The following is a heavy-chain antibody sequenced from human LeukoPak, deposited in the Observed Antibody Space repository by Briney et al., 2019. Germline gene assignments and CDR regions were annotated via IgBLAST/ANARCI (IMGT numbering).Heavy chain of an antibody. CDR3: AKDGYSGSVDY. CDR1: GFTFSTYA. Sequence: PGGSLRLSCAASGFTFSTYAMSWVRQAPGKGLEWVSDISGSGYSTNYADCVKGRFTISRDNSKKTLYLQMSSLRAEDTAVYYCAKDGYSGSVDYWGQGTLVTVSS. D-gene: IGHD5-12*01. J-gene: IGHJ4*02. CDR2: ISGSGYST. V-gene: IGHV3-23*01.